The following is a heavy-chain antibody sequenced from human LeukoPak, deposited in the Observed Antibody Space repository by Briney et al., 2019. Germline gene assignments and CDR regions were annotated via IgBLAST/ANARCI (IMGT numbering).Heavy chain of an antibody. CDR1: GGSFSGYY. CDR3: AREEVADYYYYGMDV. V-gene: IGHV4-34*01. Sequence: SSETLSLTCAVYGGSFSGYYWSWIRQPPGKGLEWIGEINHSGSTNYNPSLKSRVTISVDTSKNQFSLKLSSVTAADTAVYYCAREEVADYYYYGMDVWGQGTTVTVSS. J-gene: IGHJ6*02. CDR2: INHSGST.